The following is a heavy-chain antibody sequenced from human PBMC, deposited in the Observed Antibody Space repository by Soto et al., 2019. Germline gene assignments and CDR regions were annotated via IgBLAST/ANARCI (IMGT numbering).Heavy chain of an antibody. CDR2: IIPIFGTA. D-gene: IGHD6-19*01. CDR1: GGTFSSYA. J-gene: IGHJ4*02. V-gene: IGHV1-69*01. Sequence: QVQLVQSGAEVKKPGSSVKVSCKASGGTFSSYAISWVRQAPGQGLEWMGGIIPIFGTANYAQKFQGRVTITADESTSTAYMELSSLRSEDMAVYYCASAPSFFYSSGSHFDYWGQGTLVTVSS. CDR3: ASAPSFFYSSGSHFDY.